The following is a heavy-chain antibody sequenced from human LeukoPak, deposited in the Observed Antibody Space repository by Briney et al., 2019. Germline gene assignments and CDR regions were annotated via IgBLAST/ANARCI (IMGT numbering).Heavy chain of an antibody. V-gene: IGHV4-34*01. Sequence: SDTLSLTCAVYGGSSSGYYWSWIRKPPGKGLEWIGEINHGGSTNYNPSLKRRVTISVDSSKNQFSLKLTSVTAADTAVCYTAIQNFVVVTAIRIFDYWGQGTLVTVSS. CDR1: GGSSSGYY. J-gene: IGHJ4*02. D-gene: IGHD2-21*02. CDR2: INHGGST. CDR3: AIQNFVVVTAIRIFDY.